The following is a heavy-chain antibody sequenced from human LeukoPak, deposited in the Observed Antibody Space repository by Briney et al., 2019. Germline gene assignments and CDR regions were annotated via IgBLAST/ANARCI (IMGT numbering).Heavy chain of an antibody. V-gene: IGHV3-30*18. D-gene: IGHD2-8*01. Sequence: PGGSLRLSCAASGFTFSSYGLHWVRQAPGKGLEWVAVISYDGSNKKYANSVKGRFTTSRDNSNNTLYLQMNSLRAEDTAVYYCAKDPDCTSGVCYTFFDYWGQGTLVTVSS. CDR1: GFTFSSYG. J-gene: IGHJ4*02. CDR3: AKDPDCTSGVCYTFFDY. CDR2: ISYDGSNK.